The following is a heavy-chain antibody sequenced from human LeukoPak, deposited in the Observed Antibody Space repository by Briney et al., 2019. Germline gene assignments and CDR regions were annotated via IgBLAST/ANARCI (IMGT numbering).Heavy chain of an antibody. D-gene: IGHD6-13*01. Sequence: SETLSLTCTVSGGSISSYYWSWIRQPPGKGLEWIGYIYSSGSTTYNPSLKSRVTISVDTSKNQFSLRLNSVSAADTAVYYCARDLRDSFLAAAGTGWFDPWGQGTLVTVSS. CDR3: ARDLRDSFLAAAGTGWFDP. J-gene: IGHJ5*02. V-gene: IGHV4-59*01. CDR2: IYSSGST. CDR1: GGSISSYY.